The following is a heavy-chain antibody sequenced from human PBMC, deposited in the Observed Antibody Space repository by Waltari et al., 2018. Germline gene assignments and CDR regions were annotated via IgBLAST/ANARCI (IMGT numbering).Heavy chain of an antibody. V-gene: IGHV4-4*07. Sequence: QVQLQESGPGLVKPSETLSLTCTVPGSAISSYYWSWIRPPAGKGLEYIGRIYTGRPPNYNPSLESRVTMSIDTSKNEFSLKLSSVTAADTAVYYCAREVLPNATIWRSYFDYWGQGSLVTVSS. D-gene: IGHD5-12*01. CDR1: GSAISSYY. CDR3: AREVLPNATIWRSYFDY. CDR2: IYTGRPP. J-gene: IGHJ4*02.